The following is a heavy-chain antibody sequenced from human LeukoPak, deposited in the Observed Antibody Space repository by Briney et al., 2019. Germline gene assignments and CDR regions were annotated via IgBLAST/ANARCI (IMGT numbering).Heavy chain of an antibody. V-gene: IGHV4-59*01. CDR1: GGSISSYY. CDR2: IYYSGST. Sequence: PSETLSLTCTVSGGSISSYYWSWIRQPPGKGLEWIGYIYYSGSTNYNPSLKSRVTISVDTSKNQFSLDLSSVTAADTAVYYCARARYNWFDPRGQGTLVTVSS. J-gene: IGHJ5*02. CDR3: ARARYNWFDP.